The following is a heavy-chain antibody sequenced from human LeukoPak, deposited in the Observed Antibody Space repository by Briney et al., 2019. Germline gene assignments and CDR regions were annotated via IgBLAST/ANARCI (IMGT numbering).Heavy chain of an antibody. Sequence: GGSLRLSCATSGFTFSAYGMHWVRQAPGKGLEWVAVISYDGDTKYYADSVKGRFTISRDNSKDTLYLQMNSLRAEDTAVYYCAKRVDYGSSWYYFDYWGQGTLVTVSS. CDR3: AKRVDYGSSWYYFDY. CDR1: GFTFSAYG. J-gene: IGHJ4*02. CDR2: ISYDGDTK. D-gene: IGHD6-13*01. V-gene: IGHV3-30*18.